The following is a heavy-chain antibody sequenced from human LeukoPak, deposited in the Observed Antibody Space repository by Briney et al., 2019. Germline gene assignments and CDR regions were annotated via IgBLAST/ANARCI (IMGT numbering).Heavy chain of an antibody. J-gene: IGHJ4*02. D-gene: IGHD3-9*01. Sequence: ASVKVSCKASGYTFTSYGISWVRQAPGQGLEWMGWISGYNDNANYAQNLQGRVTMTTDTSTSTAFMELRSLTSDDTAVYFCARDRVLYFDWLSTLYYFDFWGQGTLVTVSS. CDR1: GYTFTSYG. CDR3: ARDRVLYFDWLSTLYYFDF. CDR2: ISGYNDNA. V-gene: IGHV1-18*01.